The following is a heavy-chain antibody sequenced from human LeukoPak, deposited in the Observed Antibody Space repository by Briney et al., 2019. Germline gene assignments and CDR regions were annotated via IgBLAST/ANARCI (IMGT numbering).Heavy chain of an antibody. CDR3: AKPPTLYYGSG. CDR2: ISWDGGST. CDR1: GFTFDGYA. D-gene: IGHD3-10*01. J-gene: IGHJ4*02. Sequence: PGGSLRLSCAASGFTFDGYAMHWVRQAPGKGLEWVSLISWDGGSTYYADSVKGRFTISRDNSKNTLYLQMNSLRAEDTAVYYCAKPPTLYYGSGWGQGTLVTVSS. V-gene: IGHV3-43D*03.